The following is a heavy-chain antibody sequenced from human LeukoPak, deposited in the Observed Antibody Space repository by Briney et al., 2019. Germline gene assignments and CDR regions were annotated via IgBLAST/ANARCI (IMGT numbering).Heavy chain of an antibody. J-gene: IGHJ3*02. D-gene: IGHD3-3*01. CDR3: ARWDSGEWFHDAFDI. Sequence: SETLSLTCGVSGYSISSGYYWGWIRQPPGKGLVWIGSIYHSGSTYYNPSLKSRVTILVDTSKNQFSLKLRSVTAADTALYYCARWDSGEWFHDAFDIWGQGTRVTVSS. CDR1: GYSISSGYY. CDR2: IYHSGST. V-gene: IGHV4-38-2*01.